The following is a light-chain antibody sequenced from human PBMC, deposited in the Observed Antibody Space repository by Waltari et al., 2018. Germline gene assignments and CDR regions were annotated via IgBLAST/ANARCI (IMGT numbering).Light chain of an antibody. CDR3: QQYNSYSRT. CDR1: QSISTW. V-gene: IGKV1-5*03. J-gene: IGKJ1*01. Sequence: DIQMTPSPSTLSASVGESVTVTCRASQSISTWLAWYQQKPGKAPKLLIYKASSLESGVPSRFSGSGSGTEFTLTISSLQPDDFATYYCQQYNSYSRTFGQGTKVEIK. CDR2: KAS.